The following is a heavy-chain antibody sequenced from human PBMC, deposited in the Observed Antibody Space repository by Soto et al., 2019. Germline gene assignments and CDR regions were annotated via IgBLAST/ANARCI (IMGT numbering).Heavy chain of an antibody. CDR3: ARGITIFGVVIINWFDP. V-gene: IGHV1-46*01. J-gene: IGHJ5*02. CDR2: INPSGGST. CDR1: GYTFTSYY. Sequence: ASVKVSCKASGYTFTSYYMHWVRQAPGQGLEWMGIINPSGGSTSYAQKFQGGVTMTRDTSTSTVYMELSSLRSEDTAVYYCARGITIFGVVIINWFDPWGQGTLVTVSS. D-gene: IGHD3-3*01.